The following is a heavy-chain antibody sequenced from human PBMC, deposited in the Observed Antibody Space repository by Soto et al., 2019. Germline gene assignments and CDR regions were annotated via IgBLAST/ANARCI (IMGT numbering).Heavy chain of an antibody. CDR2: IPQEGSDG. J-gene: IGHJ6*02. CDR1: GFTLSMYS. CDR3: ARDPLILAAHDFFYGSDV. Sequence: PGGSLRLSCEVSGFTLSMYSMTWVRQAPGKGLEWVAKIPQEGSDGHYVDSVKGRFTISRDNAKNSVYLQMNSLRAEDTAVYYCARDPLILAAHDFFYGSDVWGQGAKVTVSS. V-gene: IGHV3-7*03. D-gene: IGHD2-8*02.